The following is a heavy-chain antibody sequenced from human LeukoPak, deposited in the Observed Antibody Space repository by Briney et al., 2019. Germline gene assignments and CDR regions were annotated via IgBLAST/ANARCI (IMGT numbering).Heavy chain of an antibody. Sequence: GASVKVSCKVSGYSLTDLSIYWVRQAPGRGLECMGGFDREDRETIYAQNFQGRVTMTEDTSTDTAYMELSSVRSEDTAVYFCATSLVLPLGYMDVWGKGTAVTVSS. D-gene: IGHD3-3*02. CDR1: GYSLTDLS. CDR2: FDREDRET. J-gene: IGHJ6*03. V-gene: IGHV1-24*01. CDR3: ATSLVLPLGYMDV.